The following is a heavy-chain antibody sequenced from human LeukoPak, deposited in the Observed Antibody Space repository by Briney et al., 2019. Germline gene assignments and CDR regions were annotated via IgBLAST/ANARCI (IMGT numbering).Heavy chain of an antibody. Sequence: PSETLSLTCTVSGGSISSYYWSWIRQPPGKGLEWIGYIYYSGSTNHNPSLKSRVTISVDTSKNQFSLKLSSVTAADTAVYYCARGSYGSGSYLSWGQGTLVTVSS. V-gene: IGHV4-59*01. CDR2: IYYSGST. CDR1: GGSISSYY. J-gene: IGHJ5*02. D-gene: IGHD3-10*01. CDR3: ARGSYGSGSYLS.